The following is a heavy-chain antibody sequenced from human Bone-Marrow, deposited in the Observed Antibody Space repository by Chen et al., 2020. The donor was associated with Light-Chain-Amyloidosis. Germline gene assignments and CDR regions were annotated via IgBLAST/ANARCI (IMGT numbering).Heavy chain of an antibody. CDR1: GYTFNTFA. D-gene: IGHD2-2*01. CDR2: INTVKGDA. CDR3: ARHILPGAIRAFEI. V-gene: IGHV3-23*01. J-gene: IGHJ3*02. Sequence: EVQLLESGGGLVQPGGSLRLSCAASGYTFNTFAINWLRQAPGKGLDWVSTINTVKGDAYYADSVKGRFTISRDNSKNTVYLQMSSLRAEDTALYYCARHILPGAIRAFEIWGQGTMVTVSS.